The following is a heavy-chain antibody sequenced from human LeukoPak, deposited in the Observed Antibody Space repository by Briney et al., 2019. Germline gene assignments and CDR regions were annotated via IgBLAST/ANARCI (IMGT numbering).Heavy chain of an antibody. V-gene: IGHV1-2*02. CDR1: GYTFTGYY. CDR3: ARDPPPRWYPSYYYYYGMDV. CDR2: INPNSGNT. D-gene: IGHD6-13*01. J-gene: IGHJ6*02. Sequence: ASVKVSCKASGYTFTGYYMHWVRQAPGQGLQWMGWINPNSGNTHYSQKFQDRVTMTRDTSTSTAYMELRSLRSDDTAVYYCARDPPPRWYPSYYYYYGMDVWGQGTTVTVSS.